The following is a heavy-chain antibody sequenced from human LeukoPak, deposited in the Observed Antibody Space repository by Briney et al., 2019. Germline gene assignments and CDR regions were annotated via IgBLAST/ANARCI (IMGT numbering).Heavy chain of an antibody. CDR1: GRSIATSGHD. D-gene: IGHD3-22*01. Sequence: PSQTLSLTCTVSGRSIATSGHDWSWIRQHRGRGLEWIGYMYHSASTYYNPSLKSRVTISVDTSKNQFSLKLTSVTAADTAVYYCARVSYDGSAGYSKYYFDNWGQGTLVTVSS. V-gene: IGHV4-31*03. J-gene: IGHJ4*02. CDR3: ARVSYDGSAGYSKYYFDN. CDR2: MYHSAST.